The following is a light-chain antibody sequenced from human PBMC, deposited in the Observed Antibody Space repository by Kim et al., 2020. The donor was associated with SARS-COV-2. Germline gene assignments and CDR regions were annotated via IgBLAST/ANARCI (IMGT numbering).Light chain of an antibody. Sequence: SSELTQDPAVSVALGQTVRITCQGDSLRSYYATWYQQKPGQAPIVVIYGKNNRPSGIPDRFSGSSSGNTASLTITGSQAEDEADYYCNSRDSNGNEQDVV. CDR3: NSRDSNGNEQDVV. CDR1: SLRSYY. CDR2: GKN. V-gene: IGLV3-19*01. J-gene: IGLJ2*01.